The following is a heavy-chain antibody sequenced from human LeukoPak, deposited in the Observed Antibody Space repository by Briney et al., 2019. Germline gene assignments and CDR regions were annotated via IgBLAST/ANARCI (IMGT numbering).Heavy chain of an antibody. D-gene: IGHD6-6*01. CDR2: MNPNSGNS. V-gene: IGHV1-8*01. Sequence: ASVKVSCKASGYTFTSYDINWVRQATGQGLEWMGWMNPNSGNSGYTQKFQGRVTMTRNTSISTAYMELSSLGSEDTAVYYCARGDSSSSSYYYYGMDVWGQGTTVTVSS. CDR3: ARGDSSSSSYYYYGMDV. J-gene: IGHJ6*02. CDR1: GYTFTSYD.